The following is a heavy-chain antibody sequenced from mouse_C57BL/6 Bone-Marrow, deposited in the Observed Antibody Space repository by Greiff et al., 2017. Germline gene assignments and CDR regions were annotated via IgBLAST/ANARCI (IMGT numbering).Heavy chain of an antibody. V-gene: IGHV6-6*01. CDR3: TQGLITTVVEDYAMDY. J-gene: IGHJ4*01. Sequence: EVQRVESGGGLVQPGGSLKLPCAASGFTFSDAWMDWVRQSPEKGLEWVAEIRNKANNHATYYAESVKGRFTISRDDSKSSVYLQMNSLRAEDTGIYYCTQGLITTVVEDYAMDYWGQGTSVTVSS. CDR1: GFTFSDAW. CDR2: IRNKANNHAT. D-gene: IGHD1-1*01.